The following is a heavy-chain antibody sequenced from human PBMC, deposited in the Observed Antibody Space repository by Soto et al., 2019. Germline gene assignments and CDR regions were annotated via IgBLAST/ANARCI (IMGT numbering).Heavy chain of an antibody. Sequence: QVQLQQWGAGLLKPSETLSLTCAVYGGSFSGYYWSWIRQPPGKGLEWIGEINHSGSTNYNPSLKSRVTISVDTSKNQFSLKLSSVTAADTAVYYCAARPGYSYGYSLLPIAFDIWGQGTMVTVSS. V-gene: IGHV4-34*01. D-gene: IGHD5-18*01. CDR1: GGSFSGYY. CDR2: INHSGST. CDR3: AARPGYSYGYSLLPIAFDI. J-gene: IGHJ3*02.